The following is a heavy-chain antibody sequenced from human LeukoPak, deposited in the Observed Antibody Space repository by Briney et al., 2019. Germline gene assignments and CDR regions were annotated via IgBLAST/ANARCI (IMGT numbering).Heavy chain of an antibody. CDR2: INPNSGGT. V-gene: IGHV1-2*02. CDR1: GYTFTGYY. Sequence: GASVKVSCEASGYTFTGYYMRWVRQAPGQGLEWMGWINPNSGGTNYAQKFQGRVTMTRDTSISTAYMELSRLRSDDTAVYYCAGSWSNDAFDIWGQGTMVTVSS. CDR3: AGSWSNDAFDI. D-gene: IGHD1-26*01. J-gene: IGHJ3*02.